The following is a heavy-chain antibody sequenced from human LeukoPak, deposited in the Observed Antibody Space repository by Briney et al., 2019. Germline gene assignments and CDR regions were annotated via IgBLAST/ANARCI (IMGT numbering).Heavy chain of an antibody. Sequence: GASVKVSCKASGYTFTSYGISWVRQAPGQGLEWMGWISAYNGNTNYAQKFQGRVTMTEDTSTDTAYMELSSLRSEDTAVYYCATVGASYSSSWYYFDYWGQGTLVTVSS. J-gene: IGHJ4*02. V-gene: IGHV1-18*01. CDR3: ATVGASYSSSWYYFDY. CDR2: ISAYNGNT. CDR1: GYTFTSYG. D-gene: IGHD6-13*01.